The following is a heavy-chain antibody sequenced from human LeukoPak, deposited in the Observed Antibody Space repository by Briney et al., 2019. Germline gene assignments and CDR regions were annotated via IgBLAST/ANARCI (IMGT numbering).Heavy chain of an antibody. CDR1: GYTFTSNA. Sequence: ASVMVSCKASGYTFTSNAMYWVRQAPGQRLEWMGGINAGNGNTKYSQKFHGRVTITRDTSASTAYMELSSLRSEDTAVYYCARDRGRVGATPFDYWGQGTLVTVSS. CDR3: ARDRGRVGATPFDY. J-gene: IGHJ4*02. V-gene: IGHV1-3*01. D-gene: IGHD1-26*01. CDR2: INAGNGNT.